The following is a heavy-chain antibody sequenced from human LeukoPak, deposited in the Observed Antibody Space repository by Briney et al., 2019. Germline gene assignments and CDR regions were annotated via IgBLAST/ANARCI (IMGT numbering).Heavy chain of an antibody. CDR3: ARDGRGLGFYYYYMDV. Sequence: SQTLSLTCTVSGDSISSGDYYWSWIRQPAGKGLEWIGRISSSGSTNYNPSLKSRVTISVDTSKNQFSLKLSSVTAADTAVYYCARDGRGLGFYYYYMDVWGKGTTVTVSS. J-gene: IGHJ6*03. CDR1: GDSISSGDYY. V-gene: IGHV4-61*02. CDR2: ISSSGST.